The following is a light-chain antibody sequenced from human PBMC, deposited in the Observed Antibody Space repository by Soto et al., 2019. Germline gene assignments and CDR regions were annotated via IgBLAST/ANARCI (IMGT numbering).Light chain of an antibody. CDR2: AAS. CDR3: QQYNNWPRT. V-gene: IGKV3D-15*01. J-gene: IGKJ1*01. Sequence: EIVMTQSPATLSVSPGEGATLSCGASQSVGSDLVWYQQKPGQPPRLLIYAASRRPTGIPDRFSGSGSGTEFTLTISSLQSEDFVVYYCQQYNNWPRTFGQGTKVEMK. CDR1: QSVGSD.